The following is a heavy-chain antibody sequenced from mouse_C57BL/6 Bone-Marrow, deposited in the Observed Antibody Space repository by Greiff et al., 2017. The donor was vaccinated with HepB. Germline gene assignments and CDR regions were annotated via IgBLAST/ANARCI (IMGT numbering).Heavy chain of an antibody. CDR2: IDPSDSYT. CDR1: GYTFTSYW. J-gene: IGHJ1*03. D-gene: IGHD2-1*01. CDR3: ARTLYGNYPWYFGV. Sequence: QVQLQQPGAELVKPGASVKLSCKASGYTFTSYWMQWVKQRPGQGLEWIGEIDPSDSYTNYNQKFKGKATLTVDTSSSTAYMQLSSLTSEDSAVYYCARTLYGNYPWYFGVWGTGTTVTVSS. V-gene: IGHV1-50*01.